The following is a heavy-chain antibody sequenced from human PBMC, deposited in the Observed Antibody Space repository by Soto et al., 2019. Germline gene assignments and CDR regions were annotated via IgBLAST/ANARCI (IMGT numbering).Heavy chain of an antibody. CDR3: ARRQWLVGGYSYGMDV. V-gene: IGHV1-18*01. J-gene: IGHJ6*02. CDR2: TSAYNGNT. Sequence: QVQLVQSGAEVKKPGASVKVSCKASGYTFTSYGISWVRQAPGQGLEWMGWTSAYNGNTNYARKLQGRVTMTTDPSTSTAYMEQSSLRSEDTAVYYCARRQWLVGGYSYGMDVWGQGTTVTVSS. D-gene: IGHD6-19*01. CDR1: GYTFTSYG.